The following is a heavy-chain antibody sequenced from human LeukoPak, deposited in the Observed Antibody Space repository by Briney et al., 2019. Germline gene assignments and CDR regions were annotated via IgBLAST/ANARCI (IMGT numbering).Heavy chain of an antibody. CDR3: ARGYYDFWSGYCYFDY. D-gene: IGHD3-3*01. J-gene: IGHJ4*02. Sequence: SETLSLTCTVSGGPISSGDYYWSWIRQPPGKGLEWIGYIYYSGSTYYNPSLKSRVTISVDTSKNQFSLKLSSVTAADTAVYYCARGYYDFWSGYCYFDYWGQGTLVTVSS. V-gene: IGHV4-30-4*08. CDR1: GGPISSGDYY. CDR2: IYYSGST.